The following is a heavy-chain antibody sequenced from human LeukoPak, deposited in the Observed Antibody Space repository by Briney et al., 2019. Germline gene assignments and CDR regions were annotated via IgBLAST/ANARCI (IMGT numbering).Heavy chain of an antibody. CDR3: AKDSWLHYFDY. Sequence: GGSLRLSCAASGFTFSSYGMSWVRQAPGKGLEWVSAISGSGGSTYYADSVKGRFTISRDNSKSTLYLQMNSLRAEDTAVYYCAKDSWLHYFDYWGQGTLVTVSS. J-gene: IGHJ4*02. V-gene: IGHV3-23*01. D-gene: IGHD3-22*01. CDR1: GFTFSSYG. CDR2: ISGSGGST.